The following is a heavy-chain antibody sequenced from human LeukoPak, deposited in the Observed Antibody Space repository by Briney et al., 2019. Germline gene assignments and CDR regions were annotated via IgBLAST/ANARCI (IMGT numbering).Heavy chain of an antibody. CDR2: INPRGTAT. Sequence: GASVKVSCKASGYSFTSHYMHWVRQAPGQGLEWMGLINPRGTATRYAESFQGRLTLTRDLSTSTDYMELSSLRSDDTAVYFCARGDILTGYPSFDYWGQGTLVTVSS. J-gene: IGHJ4*02. D-gene: IGHD3-9*01. CDR3: ARGDILTGYPSFDY. CDR1: GYSFTSHY. V-gene: IGHV1-46*01.